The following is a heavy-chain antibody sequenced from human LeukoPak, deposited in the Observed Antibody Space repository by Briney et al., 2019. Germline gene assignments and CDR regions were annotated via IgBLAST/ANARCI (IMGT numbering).Heavy chain of an antibody. CDR2: ITRNSNYI. CDR3: ARDPYSGNYGPYYYYYMDV. J-gene: IGHJ6*03. CDR1: GFTFSSYN. D-gene: IGHD3-3*01. Sequence: PGGSLRPSCAASGFTFSSYNMNWVRQAPGKGLEWISSITRNSNYIYYADSVKGRFTISRDNGKSSLFLQMDSLRAEDTAIYFCARDPYSGNYGPYYYYYMDVWGKGTTVTVSS. V-gene: IGHV3-21*01.